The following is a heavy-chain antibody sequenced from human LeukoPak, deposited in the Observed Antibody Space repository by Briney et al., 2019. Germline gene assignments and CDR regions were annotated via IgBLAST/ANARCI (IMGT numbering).Heavy chain of an antibody. V-gene: IGHV1-8*02. J-gene: IGHJ6*03. D-gene: IGHD1-14*01. CDR2: MNPSSGNT. Sequence: ASVKVSYKASGYTFNSYDINWVRQATGQGLEWMGWMNPSSGNTGYAQKFQGRVTITRDTSISTAYMELSSLRSEDTAVYYCARGRKRFGQSRYYYYVDVWGKGTTVIVSS. CDR1: GYTFNSYD. CDR3: ARGRKRFGQSRYYYYVDV.